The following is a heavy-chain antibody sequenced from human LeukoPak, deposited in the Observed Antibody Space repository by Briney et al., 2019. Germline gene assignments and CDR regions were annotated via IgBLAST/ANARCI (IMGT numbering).Heavy chain of an antibody. CDR3: AIIDFWSGYYWDY. J-gene: IGHJ4*02. D-gene: IGHD3-3*01. V-gene: IGHV1-2*02. CDR2: INPNSGGT. Sequence: ASVKVSCKASGYTFTGYYMHWVRQPPGQGLEWMGWINPNSGGTNYAQKFQGRVTMTRDTSISTAYMELSRLRSDDTAVYYCAIIDFWSGYYWDYWGQGTLVTVSS. CDR1: GYTFTGYY.